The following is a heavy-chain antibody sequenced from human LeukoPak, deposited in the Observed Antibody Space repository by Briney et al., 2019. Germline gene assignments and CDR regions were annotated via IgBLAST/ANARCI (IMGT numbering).Heavy chain of an antibody. J-gene: IGHJ6*03. Sequence: GGSLRLSCAASGFTFDDYAMHWVRQAPGKGLEWVGYIPKDGSNKFYADSVKGRFTISRDNSKNTLSLQMNSLRAEDTALYYCAKARGISAPTGYYYYMDVWADGTTVTVSS. CDR1: GFTFDDYA. V-gene: IGHV3-30*01. CDR3: AKARGISAPTGYYYYMDV. D-gene: IGHD6-6*01. CDR2: IPKDGSNK.